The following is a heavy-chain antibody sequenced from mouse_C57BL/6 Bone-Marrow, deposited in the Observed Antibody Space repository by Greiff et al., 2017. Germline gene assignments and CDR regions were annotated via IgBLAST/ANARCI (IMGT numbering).Heavy chain of an antibody. V-gene: IGHV5-9-1*02. CDR2: IRCGGDYI. CDR3: TSPSGGFAY. CDR1: GFTFRSYA. J-gene: IGHJ3*01. D-gene: IGHD2-10*02. Sequence: EVQLVESGEGLVKPGGSLKLSCAASGFTFRSYAMSWVRQTPEKRLEWVAYIRCGGDYIYYADTVKGRFTISRYNARNTLYLQMSSLKSEDTAMYYCTSPSGGFAYWGQGTLVTVSA.